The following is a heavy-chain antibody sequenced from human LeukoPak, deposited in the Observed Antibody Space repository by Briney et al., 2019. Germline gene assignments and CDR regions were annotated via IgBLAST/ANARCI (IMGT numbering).Heavy chain of an antibody. J-gene: IGHJ4*02. V-gene: IGHV4-30-4*01. CDR2: NYYSGST. Sequence: SETLSLTCTVSGGSISSGDYYWSWIRQPPGKGLEWIGYNYYSGSTYYNPSLKSRVTISVDTSKNQFSLKLSSVTAADTAVYYCARCHYDSSGTLDYWGQGTLVTVSS. D-gene: IGHD3-22*01. CDR3: ARCHYDSSGTLDY. CDR1: GGSISSGDYY.